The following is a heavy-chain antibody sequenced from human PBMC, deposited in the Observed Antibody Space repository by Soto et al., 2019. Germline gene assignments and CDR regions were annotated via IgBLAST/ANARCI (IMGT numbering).Heavy chain of an antibody. Sequence: QMPLGQSGAEVKKPGASVKVSCKASGYTFPRHYIHWVRQAPGQGLEWMGIINASGGNTYYAQKFQGRVALFSDTSTSTVYMELSSLRSDDTDVYYCERALLAAGSDALDIWCQGTMFTVSS. CDR2: INASGGNT. J-gene: IGHJ3*02. V-gene: IGHV1-46*01. D-gene: IGHD6-13*01. CDR3: ERALLAAGSDALDI. CDR1: GYTFPRHY.